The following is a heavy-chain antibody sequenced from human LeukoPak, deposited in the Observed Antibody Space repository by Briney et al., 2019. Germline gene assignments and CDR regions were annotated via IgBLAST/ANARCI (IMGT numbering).Heavy chain of an antibody. CDR2: FYGGGGI. D-gene: IGHD3-16*01. Sequence: GGSLRLSCAASGFKVNNIHMSWVRQAPGRGLEWVSVFYGGGGIYYADSVQGRFTISRDNSKNTVYLQMNNLRGDDSALYYFVRDLGGASGFRGQGTPVKVPS. V-gene: IGHV3-66*01. CDR1: GFKVNNIH. CDR3: VRDLGGASGF. J-gene: IGHJ4*02.